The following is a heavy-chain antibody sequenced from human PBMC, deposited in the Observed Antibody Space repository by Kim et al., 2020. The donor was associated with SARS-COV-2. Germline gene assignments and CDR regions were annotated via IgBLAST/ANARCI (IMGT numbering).Heavy chain of an antibody. V-gene: IGHV4-39*01. CDR3: AREQWLGQFDY. J-gene: IGHJ4*02. Sequence: TYYNPSLKSRVTISVDTSKNQFSLKLSSVTAADTAVYYCAREQWLGQFDYWGQGTLVTVSS. D-gene: IGHD6-19*01. CDR2: T.